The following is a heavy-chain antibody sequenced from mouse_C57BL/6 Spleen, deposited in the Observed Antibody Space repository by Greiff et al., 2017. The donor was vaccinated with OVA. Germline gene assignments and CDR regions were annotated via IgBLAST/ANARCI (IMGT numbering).Heavy chain of an antibody. V-gene: IGHV1-59*01. CDR3: ARRGVKYYFDY. D-gene: IGHD2-12*01. Sequence: QVQLQHPGAELVRPGTSVKLSCKASGYTFTSYWMHWVKQRPGQGLEWIGVIDPSDSYTNYNQKFKGKATLTVDTSSSTAYMQLSSLTSEDSAVYYCARRGVKYYFDYWGQGTTLTVSS. CDR2: IDPSDSYT. J-gene: IGHJ2*01. CDR1: GYTFTSYW.